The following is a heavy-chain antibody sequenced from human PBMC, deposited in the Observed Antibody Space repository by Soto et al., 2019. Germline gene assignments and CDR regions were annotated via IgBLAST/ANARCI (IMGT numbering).Heavy chain of an antibody. CDR2: ISAYNGNT. V-gene: IGHV1-18*01. J-gene: IGHJ4*02. Sequence: ASVKVSCKASGYTFTSYGISWVRQAPGQGLEWMGWISAYNGNTNYAQKLQGRVTMTTDTSTSTAYMELRSLRSDDTAVYYCAREGYYYDSSGYPFDYWGQGTLVTVSS. CDR1: GYTFTSYG. D-gene: IGHD3-22*01. CDR3: AREGYYYDSSGYPFDY.